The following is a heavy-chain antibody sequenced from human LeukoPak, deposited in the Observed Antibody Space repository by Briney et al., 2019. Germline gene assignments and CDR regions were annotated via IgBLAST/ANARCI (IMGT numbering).Heavy chain of an antibody. CDR3: ARGHCSGGSCYWYFDL. V-gene: IGHV3-64*02. CDR1: GFTFSNSA. J-gene: IGHJ2*01. CDR2: INSDGRST. Sequence: PGGSLRLSCVAPGFTFSNSAMHSVCPAPEKGPEYVSAINSDGRSTWYADSVKGRFTLSRDNSKSTLYLQMSSLRAEDTAVDDCARGHCSGGSCYWYFDLWGRGTLVSVS. D-gene: IGHD2-15*01.